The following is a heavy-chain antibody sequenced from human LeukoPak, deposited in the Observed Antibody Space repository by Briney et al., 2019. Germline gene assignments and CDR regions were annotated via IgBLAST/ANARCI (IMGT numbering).Heavy chain of an antibody. Sequence: SETLSLTCSVSGGSFSNHCWSWVRQPAGKGLEWIGRIYPSGNTNYNPSLKSRVTLSVDTSKTQFYLSLSSLTAADTAVYYCAREDSGSYYNFYYFYMDVWGKGTTVTISS. J-gene: IGHJ6*03. CDR1: GGSFSNHC. V-gene: IGHV4-4*07. CDR2: IYPSGNT. CDR3: AREDSGSYYNFYYFYMDV. D-gene: IGHD3-10*01.